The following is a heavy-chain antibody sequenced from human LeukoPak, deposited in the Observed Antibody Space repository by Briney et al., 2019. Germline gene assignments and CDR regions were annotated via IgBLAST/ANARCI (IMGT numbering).Heavy chain of an antibody. Sequence: PGGSLRLSCAASGFTFSSYWMSWVRQAPGKGLEWVANIKQDGSEKYSVDSVRGRFTISRDNAKISLSLQMNSLRAEDTGVYYCARDRRAAEIDFWGQGTLVTVSS. J-gene: IGHJ4*02. CDR2: IKQDGSEK. CDR1: GFTFSSYW. V-gene: IGHV3-7*01. CDR3: ARDRRAAEIDF. D-gene: IGHD6-25*01.